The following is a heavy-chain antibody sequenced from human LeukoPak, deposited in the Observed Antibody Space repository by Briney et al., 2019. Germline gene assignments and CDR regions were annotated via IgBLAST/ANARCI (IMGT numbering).Heavy chain of an antibody. CDR2: IIPIFGTA. CDR3: ARARRRYSGTNDAFDI. J-gene: IGHJ3*02. V-gene: IGHV1-69*05. CDR1: GGTFSSYA. D-gene: IGHD1-26*01. Sequence: SVKVSCKASGGTFSSYAISWVRQAPGQGLEWMGGIIPIFGTANYAQKFQGRVTITTDESTSTAYMELSSLRSEDTAVYYCARARRRYSGTNDAFDIWGQGTMVTVSS.